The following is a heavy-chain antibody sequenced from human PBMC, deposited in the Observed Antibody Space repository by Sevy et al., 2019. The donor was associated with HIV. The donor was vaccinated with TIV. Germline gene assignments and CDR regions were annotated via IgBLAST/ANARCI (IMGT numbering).Heavy chain of an antibody. J-gene: IGHJ4*02. D-gene: IGHD6-19*01. V-gene: IGHV3-7*01. CDR3: XRNSGN. Sequence: GGSLLSCAASGFTFTNFWMSWVRQAPGKGLEWVANVNNDGSGQKYADSVKGRFIISRDNAKNSLYLQMNSLRTEDTXXXXXXRNSGNWGQGTLVTVSS. CDR2: VNNDGSGQ. CDR1: GFTFTNFW.